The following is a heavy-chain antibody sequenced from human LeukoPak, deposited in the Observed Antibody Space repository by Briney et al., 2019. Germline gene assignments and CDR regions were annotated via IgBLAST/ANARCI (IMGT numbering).Heavy chain of an antibody. CDR3: ARLRYRYNWNYDQDY. CDR1: GGSISSSSYY. D-gene: IGHD1-7*01. V-gene: IGHV4-39*07. CDR2: IYYSGST. Sequence: SETLSLTCTVSGGSISSSSYYWGWIRQPPGKGLEWIGSIYYSGSTYYNPSLKSRVTISVDTSKNQFSLKLSSVTAADTAVYYCARLRYRYNWNYDQDYWGQGTLVTVSS. J-gene: IGHJ4*02.